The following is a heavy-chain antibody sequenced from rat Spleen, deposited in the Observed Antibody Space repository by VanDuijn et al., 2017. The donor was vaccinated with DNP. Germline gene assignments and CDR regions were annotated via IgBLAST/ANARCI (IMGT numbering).Heavy chain of an antibody. CDR2: LSTRGSRT. Sequence: EVQLVESGGGLVQPGRSLKLSCAASGFTFSNYYMAWVRQAPKKGLEWVAALSTRGSRTYYADSVKGRFTISRDDAKSSLYLQMNSLKSEDTATYYCARGSTSIYWYFDFWGPGTMVTVSS. V-gene: IGHV5-25*01. CDR3: ARGSTSIYWYFDF. CDR1: GFTFSNYY. J-gene: IGHJ1*01. D-gene: IGHD3-1*01.